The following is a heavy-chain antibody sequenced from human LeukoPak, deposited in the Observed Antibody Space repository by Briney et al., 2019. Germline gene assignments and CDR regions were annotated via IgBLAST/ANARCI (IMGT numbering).Heavy chain of an antibody. CDR3: ARGRGAGWPPHWYFDL. CDR2: INHSGST. J-gene: IGHJ2*01. Sequence: SETLSLTCAVYGGSFSGYYWSWIRQPPEKGLEWIGEINHSGSTNYNPSLKSRVTISVDTSKNQFSLKLSSVTAADTAVYYCARGRGAGWPPHWYFDLWGRGTLVTVSS. D-gene: IGHD2-15*01. V-gene: IGHV4-34*01. CDR1: GGSFSGYY.